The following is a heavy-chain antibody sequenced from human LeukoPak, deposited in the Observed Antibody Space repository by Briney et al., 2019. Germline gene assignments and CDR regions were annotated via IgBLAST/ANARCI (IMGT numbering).Heavy chain of an antibody. V-gene: IGHV1-2*02. CDR1: GYTLTGHY. CDR2: INPNSGGT. J-gene: IGHJ3*02. CDR3: ARGYSDDPRADAFDI. Sequence: ASVNVSCKSSGYTLTGHYMRWVGQAPGQGLEWMGWINPNSGGTNYAQKFQGRVTMTRDTSISTAYMELSRLRSDDTAVYYCARGYSDDPRADAFDIWGQGTMVTVSS. D-gene: IGHD5-18*01.